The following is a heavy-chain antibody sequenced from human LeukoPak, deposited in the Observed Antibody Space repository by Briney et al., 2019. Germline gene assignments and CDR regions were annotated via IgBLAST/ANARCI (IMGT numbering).Heavy chain of an antibody. CDR2: ISGSGGST. Sequence: GGSLRLSCAASGFTFSSYAMSWVRQAPGKGLEWVSAISGSGGSTYYADSVKGRFTITRDNSMNTLYLQMNSLRAEDTAVYYCATLSGEYFQHWGQGTLVTVSS. CDR1: GFTFSSYA. V-gene: IGHV3-23*01. CDR3: ATLSGEYFQH. J-gene: IGHJ1*01.